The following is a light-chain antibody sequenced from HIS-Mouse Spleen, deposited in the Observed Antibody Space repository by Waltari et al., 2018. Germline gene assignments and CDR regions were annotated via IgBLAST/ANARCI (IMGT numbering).Light chain of an antibody. CDR2: DDS. J-gene: IGLJ2*01. Sequence: SYVLTQPPSVPVAPGKTARLTCGGNDIGSKSMNWYQQKPGQAPVLVVYDDSDRPSGIPERFSGSNSGNTATLTISRVEAGDEADYYCQVWDSSSDHVVFGGGTKLTVL. CDR3: QVWDSSSDHVV. V-gene: IGLV3-21*03. CDR1: DIGSKS.